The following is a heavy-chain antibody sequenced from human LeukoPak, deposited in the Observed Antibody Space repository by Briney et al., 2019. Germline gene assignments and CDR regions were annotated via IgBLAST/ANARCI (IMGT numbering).Heavy chain of an antibody. CDR3: ARDIRGYYYGSGSQAWYFDL. CDR2: ISAYNGNT. D-gene: IGHD3-10*01. V-gene: IGHV1-18*01. CDR1: AYTFTSYG. J-gene: IGHJ2*01. Sequence: GASVNVSCKASAYTFTSYGISWVRQAPGQGLEWMGWISAYNGNTNYAQKLQGRVTMTTDTSTSTAYMELRSLRSDDTAVYYCARDIRGYYYGSGSQAWYFDLWGRGTLVTVSS.